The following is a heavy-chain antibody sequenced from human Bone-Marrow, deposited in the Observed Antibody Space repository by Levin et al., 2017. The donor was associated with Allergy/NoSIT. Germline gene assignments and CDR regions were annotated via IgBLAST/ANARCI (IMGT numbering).Heavy chain of an antibody. Sequence: PGGSLRLSCAASGFTFSSYSFHWVRQAPGKGLEWVALISSDGRKDYYAESVKGRVTISRDNSKNTVYLQMDSLRGEDTGRYFCARGKLAGHTSLAVDSWGQGNVVAVSA. CDR2: ISSDGRKD. D-gene: IGHD6-19*01. CDR3: ARGKLAGHTSLAVDS. V-gene: IGHV3-30*04. J-gene: IGHJ4*02. CDR1: GFTFSSYS.